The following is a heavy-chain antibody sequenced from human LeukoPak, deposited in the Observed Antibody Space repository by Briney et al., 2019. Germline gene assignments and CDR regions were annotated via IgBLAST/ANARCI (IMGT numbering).Heavy chain of an antibody. Sequence: GGSLRLSCAASGFTFSSYSMSWVRQAPGKGLEWVSAISGSGGSTYYADSVKGRFTISRDNSKNTLYLQMNSLRAEDTAVYYCAKEPSSSAYCSGGSCYFDYWGQGTLVTVSS. CDR1: GFTFSSYS. J-gene: IGHJ4*02. CDR3: AKEPSSSAYCSGGSCYFDY. D-gene: IGHD2-15*01. CDR2: ISGSGGST. V-gene: IGHV3-23*01.